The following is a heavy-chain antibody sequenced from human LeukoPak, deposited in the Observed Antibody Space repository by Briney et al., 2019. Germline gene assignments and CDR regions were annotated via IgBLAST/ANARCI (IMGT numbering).Heavy chain of an antibody. Sequence: PGGSLRLSCAASGFTFSSYWMSWVRQAPGKGLEWVANIKQDGSEKYYVDSVKGRFTISRDNAKNSLYLQMNSLRAEDTAVYYCARGYSSASDAFDIWGQGPMVTVSS. CDR3: ARGYSSASDAFDI. CDR2: IKQDGSEK. J-gene: IGHJ3*02. D-gene: IGHD6-19*01. CDR1: GFTFSSYW. V-gene: IGHV3-7*01.